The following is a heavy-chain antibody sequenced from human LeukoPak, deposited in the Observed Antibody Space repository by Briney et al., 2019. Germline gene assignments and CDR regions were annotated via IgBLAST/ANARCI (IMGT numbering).Heavy chain of an antibody. CDR3: AKVGSFSPADPNFDY. CDR1: GFTFSSYA. Sequence: PGGSLLLSCAASGFTFSSYALSWVRPAPGKGLEWVSGLSGSGGSTYYADSVKGRFTISRDNSKNTLYLQMNSLRAEDTAVYYCAKVGSFSPADPNFDYWGQGTLVTVSS. J-gene: IGHJ4*02. D-gene: IGHD1-26*01. V-gene: IGHV3-23*01. CDR2: LSGSGGST.